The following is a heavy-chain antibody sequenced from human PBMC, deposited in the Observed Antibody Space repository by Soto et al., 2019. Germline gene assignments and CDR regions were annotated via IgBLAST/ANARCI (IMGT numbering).Heavy chain of an antibody. D-gene: IGHD3-22*01. CDR3: ARIRYYYDSSGYPPLYYYYGMDV. Sequence: SVKVSCKASGGTFSSYAISWVRQAPGQGLEWMGGIIPIFGTANYAQKFQGRVTITADKSTSTAYMEPSSLRSEDTAVYYCARIRYYYDSSGYPPLYYYYGMDVWGQGTTVTVSS. CDR2: IIPIFGTA. J-gene: IGHJ6*02. CDR1: GGTFSSYA. V-gene: IGHV1-69*06.